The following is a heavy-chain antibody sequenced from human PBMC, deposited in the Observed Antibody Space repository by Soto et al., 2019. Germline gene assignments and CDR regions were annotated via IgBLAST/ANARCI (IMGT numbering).Heavy chain of an antibody. CDR2: IIPIFGTA. J-gene: IGHJ6*02. V-gene: IGHV1-69*13. Sequence: SVKVSCKASGGTFSSYAISWVRQAPGQGLEWMGGIIPIFGTANYAQKFQGRVTMTADESTSTAYMELSSLRSEDTAVYYCATFNSYSSSWVREFGPDRMAVWGQGTTVTVSS. CDR1: GGTFSSYA. CDR3: ATFNSYSSSWVREFGPDRMAV. D-gene: IGHD6-13*01.